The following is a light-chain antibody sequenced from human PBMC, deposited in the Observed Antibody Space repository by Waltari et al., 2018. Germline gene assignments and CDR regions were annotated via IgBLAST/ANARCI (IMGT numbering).Light chain of an antibody. J-gene: IGLJ1*01. V-gene: IGLV2-23*01. CDR3: CSYTGSSTSYG. CDR1: STALASYNL. CDR2: EAT. Sequence: QSALSQPASVSGSPGQSPTITCTGASTALASYNLVAWYKRPPNRAPKLIIYEATKRPSGISHRFSGAKSGATASLRISGLQADDEADYYCCSYTGSSTSYGCGGGTKVTVL.